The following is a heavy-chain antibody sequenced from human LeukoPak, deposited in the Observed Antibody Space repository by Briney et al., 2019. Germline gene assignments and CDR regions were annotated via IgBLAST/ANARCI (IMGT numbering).Heavy chain of an antibody. V-gene: IGHV3-30*04. J-gene: IGHJ4*02. Sequence: PGRSLRLSCAGSGFTFSSYAMDSVRQSPGKGLEWVAVISYDGSDKYYAEFVKGRFTISRDNSKNTLYLQMNSLRAEDTAVYYCARDFRPVVGTAGAFDSWGQGTLVTVSS. CDR2: ISYDGSDK. CDR1: GFTFSSYA. D-gene: IGHD2-2*01. CDR3: ARDFRPVVGTAGAFDS.